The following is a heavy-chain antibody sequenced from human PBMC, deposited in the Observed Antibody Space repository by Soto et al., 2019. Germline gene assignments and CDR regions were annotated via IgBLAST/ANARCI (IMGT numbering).Heavy chain of an antibody. V-gene: IGHV3-74*01. CDR1: GFNFRVYW. CDR3: TRGGSWFDF. Sequence: GSLRLSCSASGFNFRVYWMHWVRQAPGEGLVWVSRISNDGKTATYADSVEGRFTVSRDNANNMVYLQMNSLTAEGTAVYFCTRGGSWFDFWGQGTVVTVSS. J-gene: IGHJ4*02. CDR2: ISNDGKTA. D-gene: IGHD6-13*01.